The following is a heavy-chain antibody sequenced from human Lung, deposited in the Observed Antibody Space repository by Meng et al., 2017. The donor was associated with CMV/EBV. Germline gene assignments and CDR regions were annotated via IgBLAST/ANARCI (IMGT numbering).Heavy chain of an antibody. CDR1: GYTFIGYY. CDR3: ARSAQLWLDHFDY. CDR2: INPNSDGT. J-gene: IGHJ4*02. D-gene: IGHD5-18*01. V-gene: IGHV1-2*02. Sequence: SVKVSXKASGYTFIGYYIHWVRQAPGQGLEWMGCINPNSDGTNYAQKFQGRVTMTRDTSISTAYMELNRLRFDDTAVYYCARSAQLWLDHFDYWGQGTLVTVSS.